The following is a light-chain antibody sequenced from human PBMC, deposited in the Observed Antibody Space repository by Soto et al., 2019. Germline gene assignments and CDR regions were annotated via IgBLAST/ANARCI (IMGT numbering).Light chain of an antibody. V-gene: IGKV3-15*01. CDR1: QSLATN. CDR2: GIS. Sequence: EIVMTQSPVTLSVSPGERVTLSCRASQSLATNLAWYQQKPGQTPRLVIYGISARASGIPGRFSGSGFGTGFTLAISSLQPEDSAVYYCQQYLDWPLTFGGGPKVEI. CDR3: QQYLDWPLT. J-gene: IGKJ4*01.